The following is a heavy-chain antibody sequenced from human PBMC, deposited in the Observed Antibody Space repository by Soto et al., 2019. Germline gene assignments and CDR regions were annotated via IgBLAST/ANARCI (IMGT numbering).Heavy chain of an antibody. CDR1: GYTFTSYG. J-gene: IGHJ4*02. D-gene: IGHD3-3*01. CDR2: ISAYNGNT. V-gene: IGHV1-18*01. Sequence: ASVKVSFKASGYTFTSYGISCVRQAPGPGLEWMGWISAYNGNTNYAQKLQGRVTMTTDTSTSTAYMELRSLRSDDTAVYYCARESRVDFWSGYSRDYWGQGTLVTVSS. CDR3: ARESRVDFWSGYSRDY.